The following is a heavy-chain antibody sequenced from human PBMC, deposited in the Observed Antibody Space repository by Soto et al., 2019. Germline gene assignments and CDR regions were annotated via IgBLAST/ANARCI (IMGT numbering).Heavy chain of an antibody. CDR3: ARSRETGTMAVFDY. CDR1: GYTFTGYY. Sequence: ASVKVSCKASGYTFTGYYMHWVRQAPGQGLEWMGWINPNSGGTNYAQKFQGWVTMTRDTSISTAYMELSRLRSDDTAVYYCARSRETGTMAVFDYWGQGTLVTVSS. CDR2: INPNSGGT. D-gene: IGHD1-7*01. V-gene: IGHV1-2*04. J-gene: IGHJ4*02.